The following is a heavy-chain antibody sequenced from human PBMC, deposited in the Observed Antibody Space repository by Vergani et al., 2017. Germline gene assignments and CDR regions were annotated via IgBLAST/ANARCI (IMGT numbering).Heavy chain of an antibody. CDR3: AKEGELLTPDYYYYYYMDV. J-gene: IGHJ6*03. Sequence: QVQLQESGPGLVKPSETLSLTCTVSGGSISSYYWSWIRQPPGKGLEWIGYIYYSGSTNYNPSLKSRVTISVDTSKNQFSLKLSSVTAADTAVYYCAKEGELLTPDYYYYYYMDVWGKGTTVTVSS. CDR2: IYYSGST. V-gene: IGHV4-59*01. D-gene: IGHD1-26*01. CDR1: GGSISSYY.